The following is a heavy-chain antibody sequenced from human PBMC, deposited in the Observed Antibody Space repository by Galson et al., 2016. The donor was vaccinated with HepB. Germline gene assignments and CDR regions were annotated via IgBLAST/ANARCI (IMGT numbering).Heavy chain of an antibody. Sequence: SLRLSCAASGFTVSNNYMSWVRQAPGKGLEWVSLIYSGGSTYYADSVKGRFTISRDNAKNSVYLQMNSLRDDDTAVYYCARDVSPYTSPPDYWGQGTLVTVSS. CDR1: GFTVSNNY. CDR3: ARDVSPYTSPPDY. CDR2: IYSGGST. V-gene: IGHV3-53*01. J-gene: IGHJ4*02. D-gene: IGHD6-13*01.